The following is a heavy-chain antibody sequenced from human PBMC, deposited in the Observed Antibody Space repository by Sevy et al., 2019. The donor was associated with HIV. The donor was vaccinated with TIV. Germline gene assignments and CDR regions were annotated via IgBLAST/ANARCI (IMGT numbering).Heavy chain of an antibody. J-gene: IGHJ4*02. V-gene: IGHV3-48*02. CDR2: ISSTSDTI. CDR1: GFTFSDYS. CDR3: ARNGDYDY. D-gene: IGHD4-17*01. Sequence: GGSLRLSCAASGFTFSDYSMNWVRQAPGKGLEWISYISSTSDTIYYADSVKGRFIISRDNAKNSVYLQMNSLRDEDTAVYYCARNGDYDYWGQGPQVTVSS.